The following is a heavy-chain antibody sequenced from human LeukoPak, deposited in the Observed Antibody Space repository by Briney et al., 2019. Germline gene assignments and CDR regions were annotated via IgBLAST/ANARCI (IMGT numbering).Heavy chain of an antibody. J-gene: IGHJ4*02. CDR2: IYTGGGT. CDR3: ARGANPHSEDY. CDR1: GFTFSTYA. D-gene: IGHD1-26*01. V-gene: IGHV3-53*01. Sequence: GGSLRLSCAASGFTFSTYAISWVRQAPGKGLEWVSVIYTGGGTYYADSVKGRFTISRDISKNTLYLQMNSLTAEDTAVDYCARGANPHSEDYRGQGNLVTVSS.